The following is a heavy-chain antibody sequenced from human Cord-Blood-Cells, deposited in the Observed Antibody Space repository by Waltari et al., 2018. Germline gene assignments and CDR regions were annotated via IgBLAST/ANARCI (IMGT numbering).Heavy chain of an antibody. Sequence: QVQLVQSGAEVKKPGASVKVSCKASVYTFTSYDINWVRQATGKGLEWMGWMNPNSGKTGYAQKFQGRVTMTRNTSISTAYKGRSSLRADDTAVYYWARRDILTGYGLDYWGQGTLVTVSS. D-gene: IGHD3-9*01. V-gene: IGHV1-8*01. J-gene: IGHJ4*02. CDR3: ARRDILTGYGLDY. CDR1: VYTFTSYD. CDR2: MNPNSGKT.